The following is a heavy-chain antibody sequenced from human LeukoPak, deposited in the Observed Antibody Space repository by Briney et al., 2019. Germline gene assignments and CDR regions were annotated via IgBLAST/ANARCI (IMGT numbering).Heavy chain of an antibody. V-gene: IGHV4-34*01. CDR3: ARLSTYYDFWSGYYSGGMDV. CDR1: GGSFSGYY. J-gene: IGHJ6*02. Sequence: SETLSLTCAVYGGSFSGYYWSWIRQPPGKGLEWIGEINHSGSTNYNPSLKSRVTISVDTSKNQFSLKLSSVTAADTAVYYCARLSTYYDFWSGYYSGGMDVWGQGTTVTVSS. CDR2: INHSGST. D-gene: IGHD3-3*01.